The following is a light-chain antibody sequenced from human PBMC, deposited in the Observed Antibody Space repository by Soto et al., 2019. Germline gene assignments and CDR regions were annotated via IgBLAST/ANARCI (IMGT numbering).Light chain of an antibody. CDR3: KQSSVFPLT. CDR2: DVS. CDR1: QGVNNW. V-gene: IGKV1-12*01. J-gene: IGKJ4*01. Sequence: DIQLTQSPSSVSSSVGDRVTITCRASQGVNNWLAWYQQRRGQAPELLIYDVSNLHTGIPSRFSGSGSGTDFTLTISSLQPEDFAAYYCKQSSVFPLTFGGGTRVEIK.